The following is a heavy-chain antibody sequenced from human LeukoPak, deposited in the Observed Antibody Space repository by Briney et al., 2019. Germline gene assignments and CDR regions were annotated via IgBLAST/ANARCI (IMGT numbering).Heavy chain of an antibody. CDR2: ISSSSSYI. Sequence: PGGSLRLSCAASGFTFSSYAMSWVRQAPGKGLEWVSSISSSSSYIYYADSVKGRFTISRDNAKNSLYLQMNSLRAEDTAVYYCARDQIRFLEWLCHFDYWGQGTLVTVSS. J-gene: IGHJ4*02. CDR3: ARDQIRFLEWLCHFDY. CDR1: GFTFSSYA. V-gene: IGHV3-21*01. D-gene: IGHD3-3*01.